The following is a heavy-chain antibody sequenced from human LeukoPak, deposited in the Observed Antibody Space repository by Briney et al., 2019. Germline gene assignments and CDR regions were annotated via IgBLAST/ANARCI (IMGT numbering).Heavy chain of an antibody. D-gene: IGHD4/OR15-4a*01. CDR1: GGSISSSSYY. CDR2: IYYSGST. Sequence: SETLSLTCTVSGGSISSSSYYWGWIREPPGKWLEWIGSIYYSGSTYYNPSLKSRVTISVDTSKNQFSLKLSSVTAADTAVYYCARRARYNWFDPWGQGTLVTVSS. V-gene: IGHV4-39*07. CDR3: ARRARYNWFDP. J-gene: IGHJ5*02.